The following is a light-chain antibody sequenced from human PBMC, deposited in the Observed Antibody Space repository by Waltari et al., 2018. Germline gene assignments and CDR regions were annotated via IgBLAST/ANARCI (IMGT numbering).Light chain of an antibody. Sequence: QSALTQPASVSGSPGQSITISCAGTSSDVGAYNFVSWYQQQPDKAPTLMIYDVTCRAAGVSNRFSGYKSGNTASLTIAGLQAEDEADYYCNSYTSRGTHVFGTGTKVTVL. CDR2: DVT. J-gene: IGLJ1*01. CDR1: SSDVGAYNF. V-gene: IGLV2-14*01. CDR3: NSYTSRGTHV.